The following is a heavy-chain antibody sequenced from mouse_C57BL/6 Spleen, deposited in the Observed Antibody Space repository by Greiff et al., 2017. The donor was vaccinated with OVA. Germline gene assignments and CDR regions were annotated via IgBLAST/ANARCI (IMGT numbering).Heavy chain of an antibody. V-gene: IGHV1-80*01. CDR1: GYAFSSYW. J-gene: IGHJ3*01. CDR2: IYPGDGDT. Sequence: QVQLQQSGAELVKPGASVKISCKASGYAFSSYWMNWVKQRPGKGLEWIGQIYPGDGDTNYNGKFKGKATLTADKSSSTAYMQLSSLTSEDSAVYSCARLGDYDGAWFAYWGQGTLVTVSA. CDR3: ARLGDYDGAWFAY. D-gene: IGHD2-4*01.